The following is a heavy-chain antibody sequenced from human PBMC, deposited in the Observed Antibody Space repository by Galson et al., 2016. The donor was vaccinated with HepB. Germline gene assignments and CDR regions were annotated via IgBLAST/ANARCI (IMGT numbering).Heavy chain of an antibody. CDR1: GYIFTNYA. Sequence: SVKVSCTASGYIFTNYAMYWVRQAPGQRLQWMGWISVVNGDTRYSHKFQGRVTFTRDKSASTVHMELSSLRSEDTAVYYCARVQSGWGYMDVWGQGTTVAVSS. CDR3: ARVQSGWGYMDV. CDR2: ISVVNGDT. J-gene: IGHJ6*03. D-gene: IGHD6-19*01. V-gene: IGHV1-3*01.